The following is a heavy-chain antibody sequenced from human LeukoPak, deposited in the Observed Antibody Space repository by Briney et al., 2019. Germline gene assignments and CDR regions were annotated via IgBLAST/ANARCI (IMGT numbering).Heavy chain of an antibody. Sequence: SQTLSLTCTVSGDSITSGGYYWSWIRQRPGKGLEWIGYIYKTGSTYYNPSLKSRVAMSVDTSRNQFSLKVNSVTAADTAVYYCARDVLRWGQGTLVTVSS. J-gene: IGHJ4*02. CDR1: GDSITSGGYY. CDR2: IYKTGST. CDR3: ARDVLR. V-gene: IGHV4-31*03.